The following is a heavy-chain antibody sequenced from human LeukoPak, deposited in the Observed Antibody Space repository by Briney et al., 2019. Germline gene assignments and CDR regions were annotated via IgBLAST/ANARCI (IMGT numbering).Heavy chain of an antibody. CDR1: GFTFSSYG. D-gene: IGHD6-13*01. CDR3: VKKAAAGTG. Sequence: SGGSLRLSCAASGFTFSSYGMHWVRQAPGKGLEWVAVIYSGGSTYYADSVKGRFTISRDNSKNTLYLQMSSLRAEDTAVYYCVKKAAAGTGWGQGTLVTVSS. J-gene: IGHJ4*02. V-gene: IGHV3-NL1*01. CDR2: IYSGGST.